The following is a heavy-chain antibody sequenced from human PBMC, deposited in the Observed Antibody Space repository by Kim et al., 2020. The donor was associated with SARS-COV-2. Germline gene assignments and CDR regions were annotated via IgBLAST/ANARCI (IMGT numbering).Heavy chain of an antibody. Sequence: SLKSRVTISVDTSKNQFSLKLSSVTAADTAVYYCARDRSPVGATYWYFDLWGRGTLVTVSS. V-gene: IGHV4-61*02. CDR3: ARDRSPVGATYWYFDL. J-gene: IGHJ2*01. D-gene: IGHD1-26*01.